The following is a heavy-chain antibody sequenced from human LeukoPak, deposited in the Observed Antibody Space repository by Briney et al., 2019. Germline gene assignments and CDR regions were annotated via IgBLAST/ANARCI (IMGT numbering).Heavy chain of an antibody. CDR2: IRYDGSNK. J-gene: IGHJ6*03. V-gene: IGHV3-30*02. Sequence: GGSLRLSCAASGFTFISYAIHWVRQAPGKGLEWVAFIRYDGSNKYYADSVKGRFTISRDNSKNTLYLQMNSLRAEDTAVYYCAKGGGNSYYYYYMDVWGKGTTVTISS. CDR1: GFTFISYA. D-gene: IGHD4-23*01. CDR3: AKGGGNSYYYYYMDV.